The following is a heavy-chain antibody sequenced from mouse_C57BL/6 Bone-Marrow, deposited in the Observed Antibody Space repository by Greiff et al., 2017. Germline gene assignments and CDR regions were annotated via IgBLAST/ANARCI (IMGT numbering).Heavy chain of an antibody. CDR2: INYDGSST. CDR3: ARVEWYFDV. J-gene: IGHJ1*03. V-gene: IGHV5-16*01. CDR1: GFTFSDYY. Sequence: EVKVVESEGGLVQPGSSMKLSCTASGFTFSDYYMAWVRQVPEKGLEWVANINYDGSSTYYLDSLKSRFIISRDNAKNILYLQMSSLKSEDTATYYCARVEWYFDVWGTGTTVTVSS.